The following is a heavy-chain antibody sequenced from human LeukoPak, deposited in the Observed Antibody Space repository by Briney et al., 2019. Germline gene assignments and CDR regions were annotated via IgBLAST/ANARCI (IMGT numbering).Heavy chain of an antibody. D-gene: IGHD5-18*01. J-gene: IGHJ4*02. Sequence: GGSLRLSCAASGFSFSTYATSWVRQAPGKGLEWVSSISGSGTTTYYADSVRGRFTFSRDSSKNTLYLQMNNLRAEDTAVYYCARIYGYFDYWGQGTLVTVSS. CDR2: ISGSGTTT. V-gene: IGHV3-23*01. CDR3: ARIYGYFDY. CDR1: GFSFSTYA.